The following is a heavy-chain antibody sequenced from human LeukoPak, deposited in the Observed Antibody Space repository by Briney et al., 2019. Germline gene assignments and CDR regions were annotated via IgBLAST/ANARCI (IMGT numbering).Heavy chain of an antibody. J-gene: IGHJ4*02. CDR1: GYTFTSYG. CDR2: ISAYNGNT. Sequence: ASVKVSCKASGYTFTSYGISWVRQAPGQGLEWMGWISAYNGNTNYAQKLQGRVTMTTDTSTSTAYMELRSLRSDDTAVYYCARDRPYGYFVWLLKHYGAYFDYWGQGTLVTVSS. V-gene: IGHV1-18*01. CDR3: ARDRPYGYFVWLLKHYGAYFDY. D-gene: IGHD3-9*01.